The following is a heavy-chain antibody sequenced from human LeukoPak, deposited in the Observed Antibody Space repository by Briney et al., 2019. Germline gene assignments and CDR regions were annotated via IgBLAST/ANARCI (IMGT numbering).Heavy chain of an antibody. CDR1: GFTFSSYS. CDR2: IRYDGSNK. CDR3: AKASPPQYDFWSGYYSGY. V-gene: IGHV3-30*02. Sequence: GGSLRLXCAASGFTFSSYSMNWVRQAPGKGLEWVAFIRYDGSNKYYADSVKGRFTISRDNSKNTLYLQMNSLRAEDTAVYYCAKASPPQYDFWSGYYSGYWGQGTLVTVSS. J-gene: IGHJ4*02. D-gene: IGHD3-3*01.